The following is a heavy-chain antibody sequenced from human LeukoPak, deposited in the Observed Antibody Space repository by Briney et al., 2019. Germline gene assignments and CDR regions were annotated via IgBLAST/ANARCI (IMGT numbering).Heavy chain of an antibody. D-gene: IGHD5-18*01. CDR3: ARHLTDTAMAFDY. CDR2: IYYSGST. V-gene: IGHV4-39*01. Sequence: SETLSLTCTVSGGSISSSSYYWGWIRQPPGKGLEWIGSIYYSGSTYHNPSLKSRVTISVDTSKNQFSLKLSSVTAADTAVYYCARHLTDTAMAFDYWGQGTLVTVSS. J-gene: IGHJ4*02. CDR1: GGSISSSSYY.